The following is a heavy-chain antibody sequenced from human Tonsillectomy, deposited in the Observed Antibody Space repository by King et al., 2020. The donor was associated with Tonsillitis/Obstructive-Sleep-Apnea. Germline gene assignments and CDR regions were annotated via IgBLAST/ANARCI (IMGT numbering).Heavy chain of an antibody. V-gene: IGHV3-53*01. J-gene: IGHJ4*02. CDR1: GFTVSSNY. D-gene: IGHD6-6*01. Sequence: VQLVESGGGLIQPGGSLRLSCAASGFTVSSNYMSWVRQAPGKGLEWVSVIYSGGSTYYADSVKGRFTISRDNSKNTRYLQMNSLRAEDTAVYYCASGGGFSYSSSFDYWGQGTLVTVSS. CDR2: IYSGGST. CDR3: ASGGGFSYSSSFDY.